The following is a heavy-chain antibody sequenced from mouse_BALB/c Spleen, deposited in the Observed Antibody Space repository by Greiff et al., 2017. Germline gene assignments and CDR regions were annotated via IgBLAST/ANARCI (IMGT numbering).Heavy chain of an antibody. Sequence: EVKLMESGGGLVKPGGSLKLSCAASGFTFSRYAMSWVRLTPEKRLEWVAAISSGGSTYYPDSVKGRFTISRDNARNILYLQMSSLRSEDTAMYYCVSDHGNYCWFAYWGQGTLVTVSA. V-gene: IGHV5-6-5*01. CDR2: ISSGGST. CDR1: GFTFSRYA. J-gene: IGHJ3*01. D-gene: IGHD2-1*01. CDR3: VSDHGNYCWFAY.